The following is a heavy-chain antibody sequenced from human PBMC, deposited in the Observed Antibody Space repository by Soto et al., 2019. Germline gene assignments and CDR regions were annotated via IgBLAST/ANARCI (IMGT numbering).Heavy chain of an antibody. CDR2: ISYDGSNK. D-gene: IGHD6-13*01. V-gene: IGHV3-30*03. CDR1: GFTFSSYG. Sequence: LRRSGAASGFTFSSYGMHWVRQAPGKGLEWVAVISYDGSNKYYADSVKGRFTISRDNSKNTLYLQMNSLRAEDTDVYYCAPGGRAAAAPWGQGTPVTVSS. CDR3: APGGRAAAAP. J-gene: IGHJ5*02.